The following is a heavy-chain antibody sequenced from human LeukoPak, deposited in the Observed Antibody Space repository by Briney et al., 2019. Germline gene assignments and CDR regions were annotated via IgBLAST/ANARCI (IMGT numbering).Heavy chain of an antibody. J-gene: IGHJ4*02. V-gene: IGHV3-23*01. CDR3: AKKMNEVVPAAMSY. D-gene: IGHD2-2*01. Sequence: GGSLRLSCAASGFTFSGYAMSWVRQAPGKGLEWVSAISGSGGSTYYADSVKGRFTISRDNSKNTLYLQMNSLRAEDTAVYYCAKKMNEVVPAAMSYWGQGTLVTVSS. CDR2: ISGSGGST. CDR1: GFTFSGYA.